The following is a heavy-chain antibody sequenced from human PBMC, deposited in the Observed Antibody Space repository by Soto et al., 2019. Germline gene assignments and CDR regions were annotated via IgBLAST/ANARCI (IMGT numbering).Heavy chain of an antibody. CDR2: IYYSGST. J-gene: IGHJ4*02. CDR3: ARAVQYYDILTGYGTYYYFDY. D-gene: IGHD3-9*01. V-gene: IGHV4-61*01. CDR1: GGSVSSGSYY. Sequence: SETLSLTCTVSGGSVSSGSYYWSWIRQPPGKGLEWIGYIYYSGSTNYNPSLKSRVTISVDTSKNQFSLKLSSVTAADTAVYYCARAVQYYDILTGYGTYYYFDYWGQGTLVTVSS.